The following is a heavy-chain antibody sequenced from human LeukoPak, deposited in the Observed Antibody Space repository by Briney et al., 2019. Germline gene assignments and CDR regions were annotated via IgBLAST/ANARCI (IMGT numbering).Heavy chain of an antibody. CDR1: GFTFSSYE. Sequence: GGSLRLSCAASGFTFSSYEIHWVRQAPGKGLEWVSYISTSVSIINYADSVKGRLTISRDNAKNSLYLQMNSLTAEDTTLYYCARGRIYFDYWGQGTLVTVSS. CDR3: ARGRIYFDY. CDR2: ISTSVSII. J-gene: IGHJ4*02. V-gene: IGHV3-48*03.